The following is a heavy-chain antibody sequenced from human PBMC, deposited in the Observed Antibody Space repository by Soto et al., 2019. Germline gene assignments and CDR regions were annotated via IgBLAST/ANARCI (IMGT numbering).Heavy chain of an antibody. CDR3: AREGANALYYYYGMDV. J-gene: IGHJ6*02. CDR2: ISSSSSYI. Sequence: GSLRLSCAASGFTFSSYSMNWVRQAPGKGLEWVSSISSSSSYIYYADSVKGRFTISRDNAKNSLYLQMNSLRAEDTAVYYCAREGANALYYYYGMDVWGQGTTVTVSS. CDR1: GFTFSSYS. V-gene: IGHV3-21*01. D-gene: IGHD3-16*01.